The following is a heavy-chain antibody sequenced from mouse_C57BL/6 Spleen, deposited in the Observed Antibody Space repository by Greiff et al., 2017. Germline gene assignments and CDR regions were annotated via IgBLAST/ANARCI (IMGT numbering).Heavy chain of an antibody. J-gene: IGHJ3*01. Sequence: VQLQQSGAELVRPGASVTLSCKASGYTFTDYEMHWVKQTPVHGLEWIGAIDPETGGTAYNQKFKGKAILTADKSSSTAYMELRSLTSEDSAVYYCTRSRNSWFAYWGQGTLVTVSA. CDR3: TRSRNSWFAY. CDR1: GYTFTDYE. V-gene: IGHV1-15*01. CDR2: IDPETGGT.